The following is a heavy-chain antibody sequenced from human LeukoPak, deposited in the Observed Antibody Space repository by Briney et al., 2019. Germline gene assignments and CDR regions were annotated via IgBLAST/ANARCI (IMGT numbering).Heavy chain of an antibody. Sequence: PGGSLRLSCAASGFTFSSYGMHWVRQAPGKGLEWVAFIRYDGSNKYYADSVKGRFTISRDNSKNTLYLQMNSLRAEDTAVYYCARDGSWYIHNWFDPWGQGTLVTVSS. CDR2: IRYDGSNK. J-gene: IGHJ5*02. D-gene: IGHD6-13*01. V-gene: IGHV3-30*02. CDR1: GFTFSSYG. CDR3: ARDGSWYIHNWFDP.